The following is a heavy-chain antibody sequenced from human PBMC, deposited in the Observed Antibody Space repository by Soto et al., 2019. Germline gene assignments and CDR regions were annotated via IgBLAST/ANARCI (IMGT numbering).Heavy chain of an antibody. D-gene: IGHD3-3*01. CDR2: ISGSGDNT. V-gene: IGHV3-23*01. Sequence: EVQLLESGGGLVQPGGSLRLSCAASGFTFSSYALNWVRQAPGKGLEWVSVISGSGDNTYYADSVKGRFTISRDNSKNTLYLETNSLRAEDTAVYYFAKDLGTDDFWSAYYTYYYMDVWGKGTTVTVSS. CDR1: GFTFSSYA. J-gene: IGHJ6*03. CDR3: AKDLGTDDFWSAYYTYYYMDV.